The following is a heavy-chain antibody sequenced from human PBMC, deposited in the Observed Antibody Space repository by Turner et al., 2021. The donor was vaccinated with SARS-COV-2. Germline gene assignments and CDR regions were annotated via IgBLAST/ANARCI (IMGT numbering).Heavy chain of an antibody. CDR2: ISYDGSNK. CDR3: AKNPGPYCSGGSCYSGELDY. J-gene: IGHJ4*02. CDR1: GFTFSSYG. Sequence: QVQLVESGGGVVKPGRSLRRSCAASGFTFSSYGMHWVRPAPGKGLEWVAVISYDGSNKYYADSVKGRFTISRDNSKNTLYLQMNSLRAEDTAVYYCAKNPGPYCSGGSCYSGELDYWGQGTLVTVSS. V-gene: IGHV3-30*18. D-gene: IGHD2-15*01.